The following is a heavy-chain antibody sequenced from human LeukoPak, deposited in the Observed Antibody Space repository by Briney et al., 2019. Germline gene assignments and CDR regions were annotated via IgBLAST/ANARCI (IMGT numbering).Heavy chain of an antibody. CDR3: AKALGITMIPLDY. CDR1: GFTFSSYG. CDR2: ISYDGSNK. D-gene: IGHD3-22*01. J-gene: IGHJ4*02. Sequence: GRSLRLSCAASGFTFSSYGMHWVRQAPGKGLEWVAVISYDGSNKYYADSVKGRFTISRDNSKNTLYLQMNSLRAEDTAVYYCAKALGITMIPLDYWGQGTLVTVSS. V-gene: IGHV3-30*18.